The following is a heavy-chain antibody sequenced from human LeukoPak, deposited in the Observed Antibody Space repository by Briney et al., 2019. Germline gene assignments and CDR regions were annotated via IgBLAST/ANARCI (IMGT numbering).Heavy chain of an antibody. CDR2: IKQDGSEK. CDR1: GFTFSSYW. CDR3: ARQFSVVTAIFAH. D-gene: IGHD2-21*02. V-gene: IGHV3-7*01. J-gene: IGHJ5*02. Sequence: GGSLRLSCAASGFTFSSYWMSWVRQAPGKGLEWVANIKQDGSEKYYVDSVKGRFTISRDNAKNSLYLQMNSLRAEDTAVYYCARQFSVVTAIFAHWGQGTLVTVSS.